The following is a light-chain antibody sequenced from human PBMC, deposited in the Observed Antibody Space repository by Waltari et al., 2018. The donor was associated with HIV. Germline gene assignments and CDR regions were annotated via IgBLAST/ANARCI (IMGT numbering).Light chain of an antibody. CDR2: GES. Sequence: TVLTQSPGTLSLSPGERATLSCRASQSVSSGYLAWYQQKPGQAPRLFIFGESSRATGVPDRFSGSGSGTDFTLTIDRLEPEDFEVYYCQQFYRPPYTFGQGTKLEIK. CDR1: QSVSSGY. J-gene: IGKJ2*01. V-gene: IGKV3-20*01. CDR3: QQFYRPPYT.